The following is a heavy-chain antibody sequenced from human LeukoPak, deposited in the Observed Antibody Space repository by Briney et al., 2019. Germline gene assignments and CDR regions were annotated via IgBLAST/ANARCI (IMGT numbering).Heavy chain of an antibody. CDR2: MNPNSGNT. CDR3: ARGRPGGSYRGDLDY. J-gene: IGHJ4*02. Sequence: ASVTVSCKASGYTFTSYDINWVRQAPGQGLEWMGWMNPNSGNTGYAQKFQGRVTMTRNTSISTAYMELSSLRSEDTAVYHCARGRPGGSYRGDLDYWGQGTLVTVSS. D-gene: IGHD1-26*01. CDR1: GYTFTSYD. V-gene: IGHV1-8*01.